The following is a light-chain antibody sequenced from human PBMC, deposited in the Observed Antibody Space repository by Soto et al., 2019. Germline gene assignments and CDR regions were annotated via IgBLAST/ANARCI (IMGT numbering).Light chain of an antibody. CDR3: QQYYTWPIT. J-gene: IGKJ4*01. Sequence: IVLTQSPGTLSLSPGERVTFYCRASQGVSRKLAWYQHKPGQAPRLLISGASTGATGIPARFSGSGSGTEFTLTISSLQSEDCAVYYCQQYYTWPITFGGGTKVDI. V-gene: IGKV3-15*01. CDR1: QGVSRK. CDR2: GAS.